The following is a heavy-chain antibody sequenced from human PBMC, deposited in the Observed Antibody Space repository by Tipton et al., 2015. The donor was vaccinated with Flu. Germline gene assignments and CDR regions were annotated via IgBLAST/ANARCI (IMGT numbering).Heavy chain of an antibody. CDR1: GFNFNTDE. V-gene: IGHV3-48*03. CDR2: IDDGGSAI. Sequence: GSLRLSCVASGFNFNTDEMNWVRQAPGKGLEWLSYIDDGGSAIWYADSVKGRFTISRDNAKNSLYLQMNSLRVEDTALYYCARGWFDAWGQASNPRHRLL. CDR3: ARGWFDA. J-gene: IGHJ5*02.